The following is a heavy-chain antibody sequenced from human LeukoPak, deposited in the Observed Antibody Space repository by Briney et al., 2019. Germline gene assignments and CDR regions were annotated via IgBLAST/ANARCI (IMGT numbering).Heavy chain of an antibody. CDR1: GFTFTNAW. Sequence: GGSLRLYCAASGFTFTNAWMKWVRQAPGKGLEWVGHIKSKDDGGTTRYAAPVTGRFTISRDDSKNTLYLQMNSLKTEDTAVYYCTVRERLDYWGQGTLVTVSS. CDR3: TVRERLDY. CDR2: IKSKDDGGTT. V-gene: IGHV3-15*01. D-gene: IGHD1-26*01. J-gene: IGHJ4*02.